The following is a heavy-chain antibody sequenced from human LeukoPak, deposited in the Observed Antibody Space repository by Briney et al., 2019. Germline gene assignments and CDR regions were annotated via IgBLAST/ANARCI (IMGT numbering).Heavy chain of an antibody. J-gene: IGHJ5*02. D-gene: IGHD2-2*01. CDR2: IYSSGST. CDR1: GGSISSYY. Sequence: PSETLSLTCTVSGGSISSYYWSWIRQPPGKGPEWIGYIYSSGSTNYNPSLKSRVTILVDTSKNQFSLNLTSVTAADTAVYYCARHGCASRPYTWGQGTLVTVSS. CDR3: ARHGCASRPYT. V-gene: IGHV4-59*08.